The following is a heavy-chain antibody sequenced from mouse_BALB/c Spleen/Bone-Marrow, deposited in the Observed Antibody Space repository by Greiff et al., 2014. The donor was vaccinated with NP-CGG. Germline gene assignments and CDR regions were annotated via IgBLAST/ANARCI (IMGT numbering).Heavy chain of an antibody. CDR2: IYPGSGST. D-gene: IGHD2-4*01. CDR3: TRGGVYYDYDGAWFAY. Sequence: GSELVRPGASVKLSCKASGYTFTSYWMHWVKQRPGQGLEWIGNIYPGSGSTNYDEKFKSKATLTVDTSSSTAYMRLSSLTSEDSAVYYCTRGGVYYDYDGAWFAYWGQGTLVTVAA. V-gene: IGHV1S22*01. J-gene: IGHJ3*01. CDR1: GYTFTSYW.